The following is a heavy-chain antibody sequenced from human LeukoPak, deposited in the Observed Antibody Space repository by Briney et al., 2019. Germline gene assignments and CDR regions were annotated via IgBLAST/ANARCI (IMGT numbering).Heavy chain of an antibody. V-gene: IGHV5-51*01. Sequence: GESLKISGKGSGYSFTTYWIGWVRQMPGKGLEWMGIIYPGDSDTRYSPSFQAQVTISADKSISTAYLQWSSLKASDTAMYYCARSEMATVLSQDYWGQGTLVTVSS. J-gene: IGHJ4*02. D-gene: IGHD5-24*01. CDR1: GYSFTTYW. CDR2: IYPGDSDT. CDR3: ARSEMATVLSQDY.